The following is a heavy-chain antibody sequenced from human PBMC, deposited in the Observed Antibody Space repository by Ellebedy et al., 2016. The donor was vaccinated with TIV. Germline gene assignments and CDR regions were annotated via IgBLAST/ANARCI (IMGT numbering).Heavy chain of an antibody. J-gene: IGHJ4*02. V-gene: IGHV3-11*03. CDR2: ISTRSLHT. CDR3: ARSLDDYDILRD. CDR1: GFSFRDYY. Sequence: GESLKISXAASGFSFRDYYMSWIRQAPGKGLEWLSYISTRSLHTNYADSVKGRFTISRDNVKNSLYLQMNRLRAEDTAVYYCARSLDDYDILRDWGQGTLVTVSS. D-gene: IGHD3-9*01.